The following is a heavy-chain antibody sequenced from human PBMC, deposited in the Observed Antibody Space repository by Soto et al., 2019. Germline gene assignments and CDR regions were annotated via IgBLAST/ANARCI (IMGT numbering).Heavy chain of an antibody. D-gene: IGHD6-19*01. J-gene: IGHJ4*02. CDR1: GFSFSDYG. V-gene: IGHV3-30*18. Sequence: VPLEESGGNVVQPGRSLRLSCAASGFSFSDYGMHWVRQAPGKGLESVALLSYDGDKEYYADSVKGRFTISRDNSKNTVFLQMNSLRPEDTAVYYCGKDLMGEQWLGVMHYWGQGTLVTVSS. CDR2: LSYDGDKE. CDR3: GKDLMGEQWLGVMHY.